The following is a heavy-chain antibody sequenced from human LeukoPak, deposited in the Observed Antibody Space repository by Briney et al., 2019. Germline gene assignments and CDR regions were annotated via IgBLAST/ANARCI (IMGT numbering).Heavy chain of an antibody. CDR3: AKSGLFYDFWSGQPD. D-gene: IGHD3-3*01. V-gene: IGHV4-59*08. Sequence: SETLSLTCSVSGGSVRSYYWSWIRQPPGKGLEWIGYIRYSGSTNYNPSLKSRVIISIDTSKDEFSLKLSSVTAADTAVYYCAKSGLFYDFWSGQPDWGQGVLVTVSS. J-gene: IGHJ4*02. CDR2: IRYSGST. CDR1: GGSVRSYY.